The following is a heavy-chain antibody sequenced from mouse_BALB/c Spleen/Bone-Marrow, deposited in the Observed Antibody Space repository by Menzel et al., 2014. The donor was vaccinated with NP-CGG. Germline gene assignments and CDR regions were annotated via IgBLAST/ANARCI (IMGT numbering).Heavy chain of an antibody. CDR3: TRGGNWEDFDC. J-gene: IGHJ2*01. D-gene: IGHD4-1*01. CDR1: GFTFSSFG. Sequence: EVQVVESGGGLVQPGGSRKLSCAASGFTFSSFGMHWVRQAPEKGLEWVAYISSGSSPIFYADTVKGRFTISRDNPKNTLFLQMTSLRSEDTAIYYCTRGGNWEDFDCWGQGTTLTVSS. CDR2: ISSGSSPI. V-gene: IGHV5-17*02.